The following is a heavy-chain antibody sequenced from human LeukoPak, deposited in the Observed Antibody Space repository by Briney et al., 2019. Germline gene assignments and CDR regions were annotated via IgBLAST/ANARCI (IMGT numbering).Heavy chain of an antibody. CDR3: ARVWGPSYYYYMDV. V-gene: IGHV4-39*07. J-gene: IGHJ6*03. CDR2: IYYSGST. Sequence: SETLSLTCTVSGGSISSSSYYWGWIRQPPGKGLEWIGSIYYSGSTYYNPSLKSRVTISVDTSKSQFSLKLSSVTAADTAVYYCARVWGPSYYYYMDVWGKGTTVTVSS. CDR1: GGSISSSSYY. D-gene: IGHD7-27*01.